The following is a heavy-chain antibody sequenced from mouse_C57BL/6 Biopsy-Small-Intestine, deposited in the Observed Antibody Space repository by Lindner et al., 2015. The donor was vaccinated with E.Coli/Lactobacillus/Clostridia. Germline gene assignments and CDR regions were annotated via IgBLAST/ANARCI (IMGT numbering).Heavy chain of an antibody. J-gene: IGHJ4*01. CDR1: GFSFNTYA. Sequence: VQLQESGGGLVQPKGSLKLSCAASGFSFNTYAMNWVRQAPGKGLEWVARIRSKSNNYATYYADSVKDRFTISRDDSESMLYLQMNNLKTEDTAMYYCVRHGWGDSSHAMDYWGQGTSVTVSS. V-gene: IGHV10-1*01. CDR2: IRSKSNNYAT. D-gene: IGHD1-1*01. CDR3: VRHGWGDSSHAMDY.